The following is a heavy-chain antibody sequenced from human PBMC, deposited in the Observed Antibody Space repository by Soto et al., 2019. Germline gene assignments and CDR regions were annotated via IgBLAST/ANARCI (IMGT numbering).Heavy chain of an antibody. CDR2: IYHSGST. Sequence: QLLESGSGLVKPSQTLSLTCAVSGGSISSGGYSWSWIRQPPGKGLEWIGYIYHSGSTYYNPSLKSRVTISVDRSKNQFSLKLSSVTAADTAVYYCASGFGELCSYWGQGTLVTVSS. J-gene: IGHJ4*02. CDR3: ASGFGELCSY. D-gene: IGHD3-16*01. V-gene: IGHV4-30-2*01. CDR1: GGSISSGGYS.